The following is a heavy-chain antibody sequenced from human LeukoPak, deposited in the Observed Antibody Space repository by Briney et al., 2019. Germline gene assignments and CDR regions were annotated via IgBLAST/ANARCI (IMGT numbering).Heavy chain of an antibody. CDR2: IKQDGSEK. Sequence: GGSLRLSCAASGFTFSRYWMSWVRQAPGKGLEWVANIKQDGSEKYYVDSVKGRFTISRDNAKNSLYLQMNSLRAEDTAVYYCARAGQDYWGQGTLVTVSS. CDR1: GFTFSRYW. J-gene: IGHJ4*02. V-gene: IGHV3-7*01. CDR3: ARAGQDY.